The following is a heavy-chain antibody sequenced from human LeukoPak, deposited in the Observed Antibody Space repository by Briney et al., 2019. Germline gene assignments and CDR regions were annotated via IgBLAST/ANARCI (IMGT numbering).Heavy chain of an antibody. D-gene: IGHD6-6*01. CDR1: GYTFTSYG. Sequence: ASVKVSCKASGYTFTSYGISWVRQAPGQGLEWMGWISAYNGNTNYAQKLQGRVTMTTDTSTSTAYMELRSLRSDDTAVYYCARVRSRSSSRSLGYWGQGTLVTVSS. V-gene: IGHV1-18*01. J-gene: IGHJ4*02. CDR3: ARVRSRSSSRSLGY. CDR2: ISAYNGNT.